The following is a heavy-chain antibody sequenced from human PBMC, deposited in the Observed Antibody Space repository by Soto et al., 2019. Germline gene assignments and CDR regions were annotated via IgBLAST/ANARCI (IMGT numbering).Heavy chain of an antibody. V-gene: IGHV1-3*01. CDR2: INAGNGNT. D-gene: IGHD6-19*01. CDR3: ARSGYSSGWYHWYFDF. J-gene: IGHJ2*01. Sequence: ASVKVSCKASGYTFANYGIHWVRQAPGQRLEWMGWINAGNGNTKYSQKFQGRVTITRDTSASTAYMELSSLRSEDTAVYYCARSGYSSGWYHWYFDFWGRGTLVTVSS. CDR1: GYTFANYG.